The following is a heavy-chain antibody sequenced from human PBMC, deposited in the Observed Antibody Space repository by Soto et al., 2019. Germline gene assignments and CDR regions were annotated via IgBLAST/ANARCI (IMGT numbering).Heavy chain of an antibody. CDR2: IYYSGST. CDR1: GGSISSSSYY. V-gene: IGHV4-39*01. Sequence: PSETLSLTCTVSGGSISSSSYYWGWIRQPPGKGLEWIGSIYYSGSTYYNPSLKSRVTISVDTSKNQFSLKLSSVTPEDTAVYYCAATTSLQWYYMDVWDKGTTVTVSS. D-gene: IGHD1-7*01. J-gene: IGHJ6*03. CDR3: AATTSLQWYYMDV.